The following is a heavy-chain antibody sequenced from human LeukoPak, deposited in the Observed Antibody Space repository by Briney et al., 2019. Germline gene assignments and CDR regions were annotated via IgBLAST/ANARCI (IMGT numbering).Heavy chain of an antibody. J-gene: IGHJ6*02. D-gene: IGHD3-22*01. CDR1: GGTFTNYG. CDR2: IIPTYGTA. V-gene: IGHV1-69*06. Sequence: GASVKVSCKASGGTFTNYGISWVRQAPGQGLEWMGRIIPTYGTANYEQKFHGRVSITADRSTSTAYMDLSSLRSEDTAVYYCARDLYYYDSSAYEYSYYYGMDVWGQGTTVTVSS. CDR3: ARDLYYYDSSAYEYSYYYGMDV.